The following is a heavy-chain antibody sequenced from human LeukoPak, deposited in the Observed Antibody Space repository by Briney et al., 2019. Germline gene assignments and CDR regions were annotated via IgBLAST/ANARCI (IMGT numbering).Heavy chain of an antibody. Sequence: PGGSLRLPCAASGFTFSSYSMNWVRQAPGKGLEWVSYISSSSSTIYYADSVKGRFTISRDNAKNSLYLQMNSLRAEDTAVYYCARGPRDLYQLLSVPPNWFDPWGQGTLVTVSS. CDR2: ISSSSSTI. D-gene: IGHD2-2*01. V-gene: IGHV3-48*01. CDR1: GFTFSSYS. J-gene: IGHJ5*02. CDR3: ARGPRDLYQLLSVPPNWFDP.